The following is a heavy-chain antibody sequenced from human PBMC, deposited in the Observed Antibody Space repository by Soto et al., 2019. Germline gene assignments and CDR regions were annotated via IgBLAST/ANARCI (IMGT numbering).Heavy chain of an antibody. CDR2: IYYSGST. D-gene: IGHD3-10*01. V-gene: IGHV4-31*03. Sequence: SETLSLTCTVSGGSISIGGYYWSWIRQHPGKGLEWIGYIYYSGSTYYNPSLKSRVTISVDTSKNQFSLNLSSVTAADTAVYYCARVPPGASWFDPWGQGTLVTVPS. CDR3: ARVPPGASWFDP. J-gene: IGHJ5*02. CDR1: GGSISIGGYY.